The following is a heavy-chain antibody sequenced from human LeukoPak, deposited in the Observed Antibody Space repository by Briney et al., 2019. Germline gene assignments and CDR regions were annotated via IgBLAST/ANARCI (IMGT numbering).Heavy chain of an antibody. Sequence: ASVKVSCKASGYTFTSYGINWVRQATGQGLEWMGWMNPNSGNTGYAQKFQGRVTMTRNTSISTAYMELSSLRSEDTAVYYCARSGSRMVRGAYWGQGTLVTVSS. CDR2: MNPNSGNT. J-gene: IGHJ4*02. CDR3: ARSGSRMVRGAY. D-gene: IGHD3-10*01. CDR1: GYTFTSYG. V-gene: IGHV1-8*01.